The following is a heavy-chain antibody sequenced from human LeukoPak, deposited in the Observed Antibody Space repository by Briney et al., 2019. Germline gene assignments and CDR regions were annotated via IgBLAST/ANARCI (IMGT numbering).Heavy chain of an antibody. CDR3: ARDALLPWRAFDI. J-gene: IGHJ3*02. CDR2: ISSSSSTI. Sequence: LSLTCTVSGGSISSYYWSWIRQPPGKGLEWVSHISSSSSTIYYADSVKGRFTISRDNSKNTLYLQMNSLRAEDTAVYYCARDALLPWRAFDIWGQGTMVTVSS. CDR1: GGSISSYY. V-gene: IGHV3-11*01.